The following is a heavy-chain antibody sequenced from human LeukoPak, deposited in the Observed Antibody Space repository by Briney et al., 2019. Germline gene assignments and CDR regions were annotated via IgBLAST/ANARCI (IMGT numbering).Heavy chain of an antibody. Sequence: ASVKVSCKASGYTLTGYYMHWVRQAPGQGLEWMGWINPNSGGTNYAQKFQGRVTMTRDTSISTAYMELSRLRSDDTAVYYCARADLVAASYYYYMDVWGKGTTVTVSS. CDR3: ARADLVAASYYYYMDV. CDR2: INPNSGGT. J-gene: IGHJ6*03. V-gene: IGHV1-2*02. CDR1: GYTLTGYY. D-gene: IGHD2-15*01.